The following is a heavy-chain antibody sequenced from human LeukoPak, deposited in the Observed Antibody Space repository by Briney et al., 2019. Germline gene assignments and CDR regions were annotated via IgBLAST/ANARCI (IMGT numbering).Heavy chain of an antibody. CDR2: ISSSSSYI. D-gene: IGHD3-3*01. J-gene: IGHJ4*02. CDR1: GFTVSSNY. CDR3: ARDYTIFGVVPSDY. V-gene: IGHV3-21*01. Sequence: GGSLRLSCAASGFTVSSNYMSWVRQAPGKGLEWVSSISSSSSYIYYADSVKGRFTISRDNAKNSLYLQMNSLRAEDTAVYYCARDYTIFGVVPSDYWGQGTLVTVSS.